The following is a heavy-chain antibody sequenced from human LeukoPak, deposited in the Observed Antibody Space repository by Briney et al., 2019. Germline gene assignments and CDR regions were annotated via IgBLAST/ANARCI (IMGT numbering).Heavy chain of an antibody. CDR2: IYTSGST. J-gene: IGHJ6*03. CDR1: GGSISSYY. D-gene: IGHD3-10*01. CDR3: ARAVGSGSFQTYYYYMDV. V-gene: IGHV4-4*07. Sequence: SETLSLTCTVSGGSISSYYWSWIRQPAGKGLEWIGRIYTSGSTNYNPSLKSRVTMSVDTSKNQFSLKLSSVPAADTAVYYCARAVGSGSFQTYYYYMDVWGKGTTVTISS.